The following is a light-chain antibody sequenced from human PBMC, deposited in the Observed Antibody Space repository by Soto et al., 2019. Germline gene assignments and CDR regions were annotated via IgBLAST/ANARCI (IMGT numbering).Light chain of an antibody. CDR2: EDN. CDR3: QSYGSSTYVV. CDR1: SGSIASNY. V-gene: IGLV6-57*04. J-gene: IGLJ2*01. Sequence: LTQPHSVSESPGKTVTISCTRSSGSIASNYVQWYHQRPGSAPTPVIYEDNQRPSGVPDRFSGSIDSSSNSASLTISGLKTEDEADYYCQSYGSSTYVVFGGGTKVTVL.